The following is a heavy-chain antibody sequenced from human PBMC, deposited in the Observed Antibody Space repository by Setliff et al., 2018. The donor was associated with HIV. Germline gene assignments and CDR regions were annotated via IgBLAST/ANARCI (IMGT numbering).Heavy chain of an antibody. CDR1: GGTFSSYA. Sequence: GASVKVSCKASGGTFSSYAISWVRQAPGQGLEWMGGIIPIFGTANYAEKFQGRVTITADESTSTAYMELGSLRAEDTAVYYCARGARGKATDYWGQGTLVTVSS. D-gene: IGHD6-13*01. CDR3: ARGARGKATDY. J-gene: IGHJ4*02. V-gene: IGHV1-69*13. CDR2: IIPIFGTA.